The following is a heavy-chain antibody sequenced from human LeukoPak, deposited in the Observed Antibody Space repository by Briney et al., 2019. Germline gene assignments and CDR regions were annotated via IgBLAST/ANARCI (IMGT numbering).Heavy chain of an antibody. CDR1: GGSISTYY. CDR3: TRGGYYEPIDS. D-gene: IGHD3-22*01. J-gene: IGHJ4*02. CDR2: IYNSGST. Sequence: SETLSLTCSVSGGSISTYYWSWIRQTPGKGLEQIGYIYNSGSTNYNPSPEGRVTMSIDTSKNQFSLKLSSVTAADTAVYYCTRGGYYEPIDSWGQGTLVTVSS. V-gene: IGHV4-59*01.